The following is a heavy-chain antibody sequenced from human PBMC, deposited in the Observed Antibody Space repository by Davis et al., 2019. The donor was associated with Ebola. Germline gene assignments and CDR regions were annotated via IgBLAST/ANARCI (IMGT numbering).Heavy chain of an antibody. CDR3: ARTLVGAADY. V-gene: IGHV2-26*01. CDR1: GGSFSGYYW. CDR2: IFSNDEK. D-gene: IGHD1-26*01. J-gene: IGHJ4*02. Sequence: ETLSLTCAVYGGSFSGYYWSWIRQPPGKALEWLAHIFSNDEKSYSTSLNSRLTISKDTSKSQVVLTMTNMDPVDTATYYCARTLVGAADYWGQGTLVTVSS.